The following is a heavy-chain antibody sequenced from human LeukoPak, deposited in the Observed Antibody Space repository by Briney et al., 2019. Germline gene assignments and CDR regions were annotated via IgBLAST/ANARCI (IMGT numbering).Heavy chain of an antibody. Sequence: SETLSLTCAVSGYSISSGYYWGWIRQPPGKGLEWIGSIYHSGSTYYSPSLKSRVTISVDTSKNQFSLKLSSVTAADTAVYYCARRPQLPENYFDYWDQGTLVTVSS. CDR1: GYSISSGYY. CDR2: IYHSGST. CDR3: ARRPQLPENYFDY. V-gene: IGHV4-38-2*01. J-gene: IGHJ4*02. D-gene: IGHD1-14*01.